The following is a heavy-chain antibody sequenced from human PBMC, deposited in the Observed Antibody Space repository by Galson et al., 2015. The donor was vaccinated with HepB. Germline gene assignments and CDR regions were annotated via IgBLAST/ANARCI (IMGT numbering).Heavy chain of an antibody. Sequence: SLRLSCAASGFTFSSYGMHWVRQAPGKGLEWVAVIWYDGSNKYYADSVKGRFTISRDNSKDTLYLQMNSLRAEDTAVYYCARDNKQWLANNWFDPWGQGTLVTVSS. V-gene: IGHV3-33*08. CDR1: GFTFSSYG. CDR3: ARDNKQWLANNWFDP. D-gene: IGHD6-19*01. J-gene: IGHJ5*02. CDR2: IWYDGSNK.